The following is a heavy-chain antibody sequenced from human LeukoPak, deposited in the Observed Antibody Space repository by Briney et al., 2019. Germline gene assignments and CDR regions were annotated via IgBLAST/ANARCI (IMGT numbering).Heavy chain of an antibody. CDR2: ISAYNGNT. D-gene: IGHD1-20*01. Sequence: GASVKVSCKASGYTFTGYYMHWVRQAPGQGLEWMGWISAYNGNTNYAQKLQGRVTMTTDTSTSTAYMELRSLRSDDTAVYYCARRGLTGTNHPDYWGQGTLVTVSS. V-gene: IGHV1-18*04. J-gene: IGHJ4*02. CDR3: ARRGLTGTNHPDY. CDR1: GYTFTGYY.